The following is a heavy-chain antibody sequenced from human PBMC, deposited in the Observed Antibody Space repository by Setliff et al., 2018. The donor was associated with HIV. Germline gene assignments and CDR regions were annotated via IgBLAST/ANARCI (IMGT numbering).Heavy chain of an antibody. CDR3: ARHGDFDTYYNSMDV. V-gene: IGHV1-69*10. Sequence: ASVKVSCKTSGGTFRTSVISWVRRAPGQGLEWVGGIILFLDITNYAPRFQDRLTIDADKFTRTVYMQLSSLRSEDTAVYYCARHGDFDTYYNSMDVWGQGTTVTVSS. CDR1: GGTFRTSV. CDR2: IILFLDIT. D-gene: IGHD3-9*01. J-gene: IGHJ6*02.